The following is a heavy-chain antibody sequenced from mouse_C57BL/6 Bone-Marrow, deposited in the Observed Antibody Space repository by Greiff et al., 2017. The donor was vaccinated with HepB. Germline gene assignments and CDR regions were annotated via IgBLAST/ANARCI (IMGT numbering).Heavy chain of an antibody. CDR3: ARHPYYGSRPRNFDY. D-gene: IGHD1-1*01. CDR1: GFNIKDYY. V-gene: IGHV14-2*01. CDR2: IDPEDGET. J-gene: IGHJ2*01. Sequence: DVKLVESGAELVKPGASVKLSCTASGFNIKDYYMHWVKQRTEQGLEWIGRIDPEDGETKYAPKFQGKATITADTSSNTAYLQLSSLTSEDTAVYYCARHPYYGSRPRNFDYWGQGTTLTVSS.